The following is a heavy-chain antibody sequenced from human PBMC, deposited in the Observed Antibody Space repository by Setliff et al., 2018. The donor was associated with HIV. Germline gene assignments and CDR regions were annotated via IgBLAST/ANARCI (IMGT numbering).Heavy chain of an antibody. V-gene: IGHV3-30*02. Sequence: GGSLRLSCAASGFTFNTYDMHWVRQAPGKGLEWVPFIRCAGTDKCYLDSVQGRFTISRDNSRNTLCLQMNSLRVEDTAVYYCAKDVCSGAYCYAYYYYGMDVWGQGTMVTVSS. CDR1: GFTFNTYD. D-gene: IGHD2-15*01. CDR2: IRCAGTDK. J-gene: IGHJ6*02. CDR3: AKDVCSGAYCYAYYYYGMDV.